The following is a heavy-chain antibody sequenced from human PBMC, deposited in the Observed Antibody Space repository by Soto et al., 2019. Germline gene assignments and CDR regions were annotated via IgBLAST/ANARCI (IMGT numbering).Heavy chain of an antibody. CDR3: TTAGGAVARYYYYGMDV. D-gene: IGHD6-19*01. Sequence: GGSLRLSCAASGFTFSNAWMNWVRQAPGKGLEWVGRIKSKTDGGTTDCAAPVKGRFTISRDDSKNTLYLQMNSLKTEDTAVYYCTTAGGAVARYYYYGMDVWGQGTTVTVSS. CDR1: GFTFSNAW. CDR2: IKSKTDGGTT. V-gene: IGHV3-15*07. J-gene: IGHJ6*02.